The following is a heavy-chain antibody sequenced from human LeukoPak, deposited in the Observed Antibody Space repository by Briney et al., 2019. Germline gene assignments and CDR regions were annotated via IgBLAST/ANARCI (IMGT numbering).Heavy chain of an antibody. V-gene: IGHV3-23*01. CDR3: AKWGDYDVLTGYYVSDF. J-gene: IGHJ4*02. CDR2: ISGRSDNT. CDR1: GFIFSNYA. Sequence: GASLRLSCAASGFIFSNYAMYWVRQAPGKGLEWVSAISGRSDNTYYADSVKGRFTLSRDSSKNTLYLQMNSLRADDTAVYYCAKWGDYDVLTGYYVSDFWSQGTLVTVSS. D-gene: IGHD3-9*01.